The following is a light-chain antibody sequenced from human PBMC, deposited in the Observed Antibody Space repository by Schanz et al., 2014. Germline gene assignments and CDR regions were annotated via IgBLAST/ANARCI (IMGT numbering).Light chain of an antibody. Sequence: DIQMTQSPSSLSASVGDRVTITCRASQSISSYLNWYQQKPGKAPKLLIYAASSLQSGVPSRFSGSGSGTDFTFTISSLQPEDIATYYCQQYENLRTFGQGTKLEIK. V-gene: IGKV1-33*01. CDR2: AAS. CDR1: QSISSY. CDR3: QQYENLRT. J-gene: IGKJ2*01.